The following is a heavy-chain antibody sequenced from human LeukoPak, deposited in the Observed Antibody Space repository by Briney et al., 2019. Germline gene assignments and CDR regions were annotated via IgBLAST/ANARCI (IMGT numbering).Heavy chain of an antibody. V-gene: IGHV4-59*01. CDR1: GGSISGSY. Sequence: PSETLSLTCTVSGGSISGSYWCWIRQPPGKGLEWIAYMYNSGGTNYNPSLKSRVTISIDTSKNQFSLKLSSLTAADTAIYYCARGIESYGDYGYWGQGIPVTVSS. CDR2: MYNSGGT. J-gene: IGHJ4*02. CDR3: ARGIESYGDYGY. D-gene: IGHD4-17*01.